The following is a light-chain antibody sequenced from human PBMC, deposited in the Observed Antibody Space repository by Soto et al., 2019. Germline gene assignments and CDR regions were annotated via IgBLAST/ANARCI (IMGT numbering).Light chain of an antibody. Sequence: LFTYYPVALESSRGQGSTLAGSASQSVSSSYLAWYQQKPGQAPRLLIYDASSRATGIPDRFSCSGSGTEFTLTLRTLEPDESAVSYCQQYGSAPPTFGQGTKVDIK. V-gene: IGKV3-20*01. CDR3: QQYGSAPPT. CDR2: DAS. J-gene: IGKJ1*01. CDR1: QSVSSSY.